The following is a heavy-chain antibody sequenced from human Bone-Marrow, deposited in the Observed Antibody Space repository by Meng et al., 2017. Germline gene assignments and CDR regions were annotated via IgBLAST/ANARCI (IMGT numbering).Heavy chain of an antibody. CDR2: IYYSGST. V-gene: IGHV4-30-4*01. J-gene: IGHJ4*02. Sequence: QVQLQESGPGLVKPSQTLSLTCSVSGDSISSGDYYWSWIRQPPGKGLEWIGYIYYSGSTYYNPSLKSRVDISVDKSKNQFYLSLFSVTAADTAVYYCGRDQGRELINHWGQGTLVTVSS. CDR3: GRDQGRELINH. D-gene: IGHD1-7*01. CDR1: GDSISSGDYY.